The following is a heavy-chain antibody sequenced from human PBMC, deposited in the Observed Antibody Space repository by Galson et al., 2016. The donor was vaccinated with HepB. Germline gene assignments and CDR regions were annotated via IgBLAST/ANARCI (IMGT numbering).Heavy chain of an antibody. CDR2: LSGSGAHT. D-gene: IGHD3-16*02. CDR3: AKDYVGGSYLLTQFDY. CDR1: GFTFSRYA. V-gene: IGHV3-23*01. Sequence: SLRLSCAASGFTFSRYAMTWVRQAPGKGLEWVSGLSGSGAHTYYADSVKGRLTISRDNSKNTLYLQMNSLRVEDTAVYYCAKDYVGGSYLLTQFDYWGQGTLVTGSS. J-gene: IGHJ4*02.